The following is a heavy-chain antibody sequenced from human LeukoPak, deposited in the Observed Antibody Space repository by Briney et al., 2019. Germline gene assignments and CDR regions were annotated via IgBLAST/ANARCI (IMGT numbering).Heavy chain of an antibody. Sequence: GASVKVSCKASGGTFSSYAISWVRQAPGQGLEWMGGIIPIFGTANYAQKFQGRVTITADESTSTAYMELSSLRSEDTAVYYCARGGRRKLSSNWYFDYWGQGTLVTVSS. CDR2: IIPIFGTA. V-gene: IGHV1-69*13. CDR3: ARGGRRKLSSNWYFDY. J-gene: IGHJ4*02. D-gene: IGHD7-27*01. CDR1: GGTFSSYA.